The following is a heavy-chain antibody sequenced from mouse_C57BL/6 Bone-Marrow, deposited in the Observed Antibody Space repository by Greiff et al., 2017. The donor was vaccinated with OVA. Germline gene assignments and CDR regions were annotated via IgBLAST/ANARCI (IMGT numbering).Heavy chain of an antibody. CDR3: ARPIYYGYYWYFDV. J-gene: IGHJ1*03. Sequence: EVQGVESGGDLVKPGGSLKLSCAASGFTFSSYGMSWVRQTPDKRLEWVATISSGGSYTYSPDSVKGRFTISRDNAKNTLYLQMSSLKSEDTAMYYCARPIYYGYYWYFDVWGTGTTVTVSS. D-gene: IGHD2-2*01. CDR1: GFTFSSYG. V-gene: IGHV5-6*01. CDR2: ISSGGSYT.